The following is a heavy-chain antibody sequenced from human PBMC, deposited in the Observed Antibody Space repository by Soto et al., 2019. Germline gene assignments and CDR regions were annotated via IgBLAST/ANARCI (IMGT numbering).Heavy chain of an antibody. Sequence: QVQLVQSGAEVKKPGASVKVSCKASGYTFTSYAMHWVRQAPGQRLEWMGWINAGNGNTKYSQKFQGRVTITRDTSASTAYMELSSLRSEDTAVCYCARRVIIVPAAGGYYYGMDVWGQGTTVTVSS. CDR2: INAGNGNT. J-gene: IGHJ6*02. D-gene: IGHD2-2*01. CDR3: ARRVIIVPAAGGYYYGMDV. V-gene: IGHV1-3*01. CDR1: GYTFTSYA.